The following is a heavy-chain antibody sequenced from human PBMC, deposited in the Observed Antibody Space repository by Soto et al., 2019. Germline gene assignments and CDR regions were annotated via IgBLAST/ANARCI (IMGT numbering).Heavy chain of an antibody. CDR1: GFTFSSYA. Sequence: VGSLRLSCADSGFTFSSYAMSWVRQAPGKGLEWVSAISGSGGSTYYADSVKGRFTISRDNSKNTLYLQMNSLRAEDTAVYYCAKEQQWLVHPYYFDYWGQGTLVTVSS. CDR3: AKEQQWLVHPYYFDY. CDR2: ISGSGGST. V-gene: IGHV3-23*01. D-gene: IGHD6-19*01. J-gene: IGHJ4*02.